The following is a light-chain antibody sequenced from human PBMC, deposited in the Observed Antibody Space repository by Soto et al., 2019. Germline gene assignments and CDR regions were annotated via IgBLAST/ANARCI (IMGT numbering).Light chain of an antibody. CDR1: QFVSTN. V-gene: IGKV3-15*01. J-gene: IGKJ1*01. CDR2: GAS. CDR3: QQYNDRPRT. Sequence: ELVMTQSPATLSVSPGERATLSCRASQFVSTNLAWYQQRPGQAPRLLIYGASTRAIGVPARFSGSGSGTEFTLTISSLQSEDFAFYYCQQYNDRPRTFGQGTKVDIK.